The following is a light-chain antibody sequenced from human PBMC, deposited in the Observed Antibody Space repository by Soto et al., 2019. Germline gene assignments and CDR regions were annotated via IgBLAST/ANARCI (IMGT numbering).Light chain of an antibody. V-gene: IGKV3-15*01. Sequence: EIVMTQSPATLSVSPGERATLSCRASQSVSSNLAWYQQKPGQAPRLLIYGASTRATGIPARFSGSGSGTEFTLTFSSLQSEDFAVYYCQQYNNSPPATFGHGTKVEIK. CDR3: QQYNNSPPAT. J-gene: IGKJ1*01. CDR2: GAS. CDR1: QSVSSN.